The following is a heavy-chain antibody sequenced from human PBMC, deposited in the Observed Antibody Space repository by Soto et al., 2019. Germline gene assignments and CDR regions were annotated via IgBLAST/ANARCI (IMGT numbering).Heavy chain of an antibody. D-gene: IGHD2-2*01. J-gene: IGHJ5*02. V-gene: IGHV5-10-1*01. CDR3: ARLYCSSTSCPNWFDP. Sequence: GESLKISCKGSGYSFTSYWISWVRQMPGKGLEWMGRIDPSDSYTNYSPSFQGHVTISADKSISTAYLQWSSLEASDTAMYYCARLYCSSTSCPNWFDPWGQGTLVTVSS. CDR2: IDPSDSYT. CDR1: GYSFTSYW.